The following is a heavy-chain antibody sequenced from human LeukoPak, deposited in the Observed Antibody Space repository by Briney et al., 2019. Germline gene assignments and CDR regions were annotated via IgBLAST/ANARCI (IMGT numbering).Heavy chain of an antibody. D-gene: IGHD6-19*01. CDR3: AREIPYSSGWSTPDY. CDR2: IYYSGST. J-gene: IGHJ4*02. CDR1: GGSISSSSYY. V-gene: IGHV4-39*07. Sequence: SETLSLTCTVSGGSISSSSYYWGWIRQPPGKGLEWIGSIYYSGSTYYNPSLKSRVTISVDTSKNQFSLKLSSVTAADTAVYYCAREIPYSSGWSTPDYWGQGTLVTVSS.